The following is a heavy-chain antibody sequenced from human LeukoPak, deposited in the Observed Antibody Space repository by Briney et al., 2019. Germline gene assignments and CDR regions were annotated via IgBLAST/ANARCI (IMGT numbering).Heavy chain of an antibody. V-gene: IGHV3-23*01. CDR3: AKSHSVAQRGYFDY. D-gene: IGHD4-23*01. J-gene: IGHJ4*02. CDR2: VANSGVDT. CDR1: GFAFTTYA. Sequence: GGSLRLSCAASGFAFTTYAMSWVRQAPGKGLEWVSTVANSGVDTYYADSVRGRFTICRDNSRNTIYLQINSLRAEDTAVYYCAKSHSVAQRGYFDYWGQGTLVTVSS.